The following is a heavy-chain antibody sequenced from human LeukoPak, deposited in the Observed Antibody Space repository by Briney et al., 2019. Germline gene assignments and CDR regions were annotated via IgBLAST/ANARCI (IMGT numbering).Heavy chain of an antibody. CDR2: IDSDGSST. CDR3: SRGGIFHGFDI. V-gene: IGHV3-74*01. D-gene: IGHD2-15*01. CDR1: GFTFSSYW. J-gene: IGHJ3*02. Sequence: GGSLRLSCAASGFTFSSYWMHWVRQAPGKGLVWVSRIDSDGSSTIYADSVKGRFTISRDNAKNTVYLQMDSLRAKDTAAYYCSRGGIFHGFDIWGQGTTVTVSS.